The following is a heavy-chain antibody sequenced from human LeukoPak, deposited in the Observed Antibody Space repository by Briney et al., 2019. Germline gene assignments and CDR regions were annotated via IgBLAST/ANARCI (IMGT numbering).Heavy chain of an antibody. CDR3: AKDGLLWLGEYTTNFGYFDC. CDR1: GFTFSSYG. CDR2: ISFDGNNK. V-gene: IGHV3-30*18. Sequence: GGSLRLSCAASGFTFSSYGMHWVRQAPGKGLEGVAVISFDGNNKYYTDAVKGRSTISRDNSKNTRYLQMNSLRAEDTAVYYCAKDGLLWLGEYTTNFGYFDCWGQGTLVTVSS. J-gene: IGHJ4*02. D-gene: IGHD3-10*01.